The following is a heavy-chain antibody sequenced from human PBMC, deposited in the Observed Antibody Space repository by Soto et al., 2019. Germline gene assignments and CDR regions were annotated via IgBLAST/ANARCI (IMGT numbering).Heavy chain of an antibody. Sequence: EVQLVESGGGLVKPGGSLRLCCAASGFTFSNAWMNWVRQAPGKGLEWVGRIKSKTDGGTTDYAAPVKGRFTISRDDSKNTLYLQMNSLKTEDTAVYYCIARYSYYFDYWAQGTLVTVSS. D-gene: IGHD2-15*01. CDR3: IARYSYYFDY. J-gene: IGHJ4*02. CDR2: IKSKTDGGTT. CDR1: GFTFSNAW. V-gene: IGHV3-15*07.